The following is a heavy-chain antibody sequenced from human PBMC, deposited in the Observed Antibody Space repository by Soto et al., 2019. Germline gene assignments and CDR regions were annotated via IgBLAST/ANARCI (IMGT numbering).Heavy chain of an antibody. V-gene: IGHV1-69*13. CDR1: GGTFRTES. CDR3: ARGHEYGGNSDAFDG. J-gene: IGHJ3*01. D-gene: IGHD4-17*01. Sequence: QVHLVQSGAEVKKPGSSVKVSCKYSGGTFRTESINWVRQAPGQGLAWMGGILTFFGTADYAPRFQGRVTINADGARTAGDMELSSLTTQDTAVSFCARGHEYGGNSDAFDGWGQGKMVTVSS. CDR2: ILTFFGTA.